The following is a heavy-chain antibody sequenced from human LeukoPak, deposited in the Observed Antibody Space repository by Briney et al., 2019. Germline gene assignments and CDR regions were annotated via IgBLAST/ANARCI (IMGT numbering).Heavy chain of an antibody. V-gene: IGHV1-2*02. CDR1: GHTLVGYY. CDR3: ASAESHDYGET. J-gene: IGHJ4*02. D-gene: IGHD3-16*01. Sequence: ASVKVSCKASGHTLVGYYLHWVRQAPGQGLEWMGWIKPKSGGTQFAQKFQGRVTMDRDTSLSTVYMELSGLRSGDTAIYYCASAESHDYGETWGQGTLVTVSS. CDR2: IKPKSGGT.